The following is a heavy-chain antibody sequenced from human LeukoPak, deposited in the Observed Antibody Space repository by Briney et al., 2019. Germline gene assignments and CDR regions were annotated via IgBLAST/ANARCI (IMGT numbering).Heavy chain of an antibody. V-gene: IGHV3-13*04. CDR3: ARGARTVGGTWWFDP. CDR2: IGTAGDT. CDR1: GFTFSTYD. D-gene: IGHD6-19*01. Sequence: GESLRLSCAASGFTFSTYDMHWVRQVTGKGLEWVSGIGTAGDTYYPGSVKGRFTISRENAKNSLYLQMNSLRTEDTAVYYCARGARTVGGTWWFDPWGQGTLVTVSS. J-gene: IGHJ5*02.